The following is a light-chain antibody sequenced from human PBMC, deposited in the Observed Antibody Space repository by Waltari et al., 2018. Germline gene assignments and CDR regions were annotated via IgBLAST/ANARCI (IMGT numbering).Light chain of an antibody. J-gene: IGKJ2*01. CDR1: QSLLRAIGKNH. Sequence: IVVTQSPLSLPVTPGEPASISCRSSQSLLRAIGKNHLTWYLQKPGQSPQILIYLGSNRASGVPDRFSGGGSGTEFTLKISRVEAEDVGVYYCMQGQQTPYTFGQGTKLEIK. CDR2: LGS. V-gene: IGKV2-28*01. CDR3: MQGQQTPYT.